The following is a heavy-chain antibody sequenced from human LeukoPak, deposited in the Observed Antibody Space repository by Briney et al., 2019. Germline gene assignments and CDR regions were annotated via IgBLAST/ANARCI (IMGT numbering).Heavy chain of an antibody. Sequence: GGSLRLSCAASGFTFSSYAMSWVRQAPGKGLEWVSAISGSGGSTYYADSVKGRFTISRGNSKNTLYLQMNSLRAEDTAVYYCAKGASFYYDSSGDYWGQGTLVTVSS. D-gene: IGHD3-22*01. J-gene: IGHJ4*02. V-gene: IGHV3-23*01. CDR2: ISGSGGST. CDR1: GFTFSSYA. CDR3: AKGASFYYDSSGDY.